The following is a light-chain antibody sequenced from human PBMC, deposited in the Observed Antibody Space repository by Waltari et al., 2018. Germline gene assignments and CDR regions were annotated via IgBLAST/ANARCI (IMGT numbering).Light chain of an antibody. CDR2: AAS. V-gene: IGKV1-39*01. J-gene: IGKJ1*01. CDR3: QQSYNTPWT. Sequence: DIQMTQSPSSLSASVGDRVTITCRASQSISNFLNRYQKKSGKAPQLLIYAASSLQSGVPSTFSGSGSGTDFTLTISSLQPEDFATYYCQQSYNTPWTFGQGTKVEIK. CDR1: QSISNF.